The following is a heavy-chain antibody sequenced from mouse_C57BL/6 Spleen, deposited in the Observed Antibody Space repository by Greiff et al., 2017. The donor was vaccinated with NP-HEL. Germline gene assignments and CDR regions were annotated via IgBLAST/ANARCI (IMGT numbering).Heavy chain of an antibody. CDR2: IDPSDSYT. Sequence: QVQLQQPGAELVMPGASVKLSCKASGYTFTSYWMHWVKQRHGQGLEWIGEIDPSDSYTIYNQKFKGKSTLTVDKSSSTAYMQLSSLTSEDSAVYYCARSGRGSYFDYWGQGTTLTVSS. CDR1: GYTFTSYW. D-gene: IGHD1-1*01. V-gene: IGHV1-69*01. CDR3: ARSGRGSYFDY. J-gene: IGHJ2*01.